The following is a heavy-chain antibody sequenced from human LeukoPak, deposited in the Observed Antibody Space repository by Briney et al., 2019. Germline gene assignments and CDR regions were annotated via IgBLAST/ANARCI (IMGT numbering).Heavy chain of an antibody. V-gene: IGHV3-23*01. CDR1: GFTFSSYW. CDR3: ARDHSSASYTYYYYYMDV. CDR2: ISGSGGST. D-gene: IGHD1-26*01. J-gene: IGHJ6*03. Sequence: GGSLRLSCAASGFTFSSYWMHWVRQAPGKGLVWVSAISGSGGSTYYADSVKGRFTISRDNSKNTLYLQMNSLRAEDTAVYYCARDHSSASYTYYYYYMDVWGKGTTVTVSS.